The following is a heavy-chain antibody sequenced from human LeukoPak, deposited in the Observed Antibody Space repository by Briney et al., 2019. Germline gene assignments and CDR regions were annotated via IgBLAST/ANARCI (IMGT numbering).Heavy chain of an antibody. CDR2: ISPAGGTT. CDR3: TKVRSGSSNWALRVFDY. D-gene: IGHD6-13*01. J-gene: IGHJ4*02. V-gene: IGHV3-23*01. Sequence: GGSLRLSCAASGFTYSSYAMNWVRQAAGKGLEWVSTISPAGGTTYYAESMKGRFTISRDNSKSTLYLQMNNLGVEDTAVYYCTKVRSGSSNWALRVFDYWGQGALVTVSS. CDR1: GFTYSSYA.